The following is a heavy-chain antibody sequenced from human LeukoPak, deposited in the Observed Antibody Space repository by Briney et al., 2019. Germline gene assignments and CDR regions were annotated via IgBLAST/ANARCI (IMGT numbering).Heavy chain of an antibody. Sequence: PGGSLRLSCAASGFTFSSYAMSWVRQAPGKGLEWVSAIRGSGGGKYYADSVKGRFTISRDNSKNTLYLQMNSLRAEDTAVYYCAKVRSDYYDILTGNYNPLFDYWGQGTLVTVSS. J-gene: IGHJ4*02. V-gene: IGHV3-23*01. D-gene: IGHD3-9*01. CDR3: AKVRSDYYDILTGNYNPLFDY. CDR1: GFTFSSYA. CDR2: IRGSGGGK.